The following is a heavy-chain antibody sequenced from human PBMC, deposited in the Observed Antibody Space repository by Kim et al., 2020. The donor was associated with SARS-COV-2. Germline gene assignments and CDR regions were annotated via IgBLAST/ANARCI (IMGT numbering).Heavy chain of an antibody. D-gene: IGHD3-3*01. V-gene: IGHV3-30*01. CDR3: AREVDFWSGCYDY. J-gene: IGHJ4*02. Sequence: YADSVKCPFTISRDNSKNTLYLQMNSLRAEDTAVYYCAREVDFWSGCYDYWGQGTLVTVSS.